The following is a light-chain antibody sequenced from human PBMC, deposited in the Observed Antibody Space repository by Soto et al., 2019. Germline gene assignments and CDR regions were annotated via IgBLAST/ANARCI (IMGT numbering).Light chain of an antibody. Sequence: DIQMTQSPSSLSASFLDRVAITCQASQDISNFLNWYQQKPGKAPKLLTYDASDLETGVPSRFSGSGSGTDFTFTISNLQPEDFATYYCQQYDSLPFTFGPGTKVDIK. CDR3: QQYDSLPFT. V-gene: IGKV1-33*01. J-gene: IGKJ3*01. CDR2: DAS. CDR1: QDISNF.